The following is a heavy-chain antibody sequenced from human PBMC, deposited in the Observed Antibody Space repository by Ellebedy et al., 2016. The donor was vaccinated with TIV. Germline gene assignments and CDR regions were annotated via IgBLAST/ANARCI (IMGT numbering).Heavy chain of an antibody. Sequence: ASVKVSCKAPGYTFTSHGISWVRQAPGQGLEWMGWTSAYNGNTDFAQKLQGRVTMTTDTSTSTAYMELRSLRSDDTAVYYCARGGLGATTLTDYWGQGTLVTVSS. CDR2: TSAYNGNT. CDR1: GYTFTSHG. V-gene: IGHV1-18*04. D-gene: IGHD1-26*01. J-gene: IGHJ4*02. CDR3: ARGGLGATTLTDY.